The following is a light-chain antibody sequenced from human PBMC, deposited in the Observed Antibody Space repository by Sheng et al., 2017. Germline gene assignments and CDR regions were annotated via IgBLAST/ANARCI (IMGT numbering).Light chain of an antibody. CDR3: QQYNEWPPGS. CDR2: RAS. J-gene: IGKJ2*01. CDR1: QSVASN. V-gene: IGKV3-15*01. Sequence: EILMTQSPATLSVSPGESATLSCRASQSVASNLAWYQQKPGQAPRLLLYRASTRATGIPARFSGSGSGTEFTLTISSLQSEDFAVYFCQQYNEWPPGSFGQGTKVE.